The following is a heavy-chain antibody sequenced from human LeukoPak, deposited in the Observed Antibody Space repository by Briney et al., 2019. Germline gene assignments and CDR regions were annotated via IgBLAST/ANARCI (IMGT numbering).Heavy chain of an antibody. J-gene: IGHJ6*02. V-gene: IGHV4-34*01. D-gene: IGHD2-2*02. CDR3: ARWGYYCSSTSRYKRAGPYYYYGMDV. CDR1: GGSFSGYY. CDR2: INHSGST. Sequence: SETLSLTCAVYGGSFSGYYWSWIRQPPGKGLEWIGEINHSGSTNYNPSLKSRVTISVDTSKNQFSLKLSSVTAADTAVYYCARWGYYCSSTSRYKRAGPYYYYGMDVWGQGTTVTVSS.